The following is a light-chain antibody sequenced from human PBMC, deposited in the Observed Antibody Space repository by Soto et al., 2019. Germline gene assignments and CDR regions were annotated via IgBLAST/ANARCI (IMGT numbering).Light chain of an antibody. CDR2: KAS. Sequence: DIQMTQSPSTLSASVGDRVTITCRASQSISSWLAWYQQKPGKAPKLLIYKASSLESGVPSRFSGSGSGTEFTLTISSLQPDDFATYYCQQYNRYPTCGQGTRLEIK. CDR3: QQYNRYPT. V-gene: IGKV1-5*03. CDR1: QSISSW. J-gene: IGKJ5*01.